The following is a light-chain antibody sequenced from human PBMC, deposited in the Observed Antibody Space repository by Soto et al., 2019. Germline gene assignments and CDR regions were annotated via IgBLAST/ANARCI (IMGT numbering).Light chain of an antibody. CDR1: RDIARN. CDR2: DAS. J-gene: IGKJ1*01. V-gene: IGKV3D-11*01. CDR3: QALVWLPAFT. Sequence: EIELTQSPVTLSLSPGERAALSCRASRDIARNFAWDQHKPGQAPRLLIYDASTRADGVSARFSGSGSGTDSSLTSTCLWPGDFAGDYCQALVWLPAFTLVHGTKVEI.